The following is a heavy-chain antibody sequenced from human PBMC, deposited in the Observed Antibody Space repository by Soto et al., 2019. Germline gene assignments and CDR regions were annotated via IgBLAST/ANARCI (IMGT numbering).Heavy chain of an antibody. D-gene: IGHD2-15*01. CDR3: ALNQYTGQAATGRFDP. Sequence: QLQLQESGPGLVKPSETLSLTCTVSGGSLSSSSYYWGWIRQPPGKGLEWIGNIFYSGNTYYNPSIESVVSISVDTCKKQFSLKWSSVTAEDTAVYYCALNQYTGQAATGRFDPWVQGTLVTVSS. CDR1: GGSLSSSSYY. J-gene: IGHJ5*02. V-gene: IGHV4-39*01. CDR2: IFYSGNT.